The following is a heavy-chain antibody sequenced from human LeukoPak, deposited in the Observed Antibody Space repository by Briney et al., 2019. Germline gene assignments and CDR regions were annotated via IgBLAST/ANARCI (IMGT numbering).Heavy chain of an antibody. V-gene: IGHV3-15*01. J-gene: IGHJ5*02. Sequence: GGSLRLSCLTSGFTFVNASMSWVRQTPGKGLEWVGLMKSKPEGGTTFYAAPVKDRFSISRDDSRNTLYLQMNSLTIGDTGVYYCTTGNPWGQGTLVTVSS. CDR2: MKSKPEGGTT. CDR3: TTGNP. CDR1: GFTFVNAS.